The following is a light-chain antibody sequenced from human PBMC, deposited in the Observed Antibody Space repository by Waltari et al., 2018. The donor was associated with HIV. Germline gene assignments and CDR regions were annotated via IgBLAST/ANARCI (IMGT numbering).Light chain of an antibody. V-gene: IGKV1-39*01. J-gene: IGKJ3*01. CDR3: LQIYRTPLT. CDR1: QDISMF. CDR2: AAS. Sequence: IQMTQSPSSLSASVGDTVTITCRASQDISMFLSWYQQKPGEAPKLLIHAASSLLTGAPARFRGRGSGTEFTLTISGLQPEDFATYFCLQIYRTPLTFGPGTKLDMK.